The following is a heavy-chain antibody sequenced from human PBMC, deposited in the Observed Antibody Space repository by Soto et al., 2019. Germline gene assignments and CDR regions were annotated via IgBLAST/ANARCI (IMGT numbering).Heavy chain of an antibody. CDR3: ARGQVTTVTTYNWFDP. Sequence: ASVKVSCKASGYTFTSYDINWVRQATGQGLEWMGWMNPNSGNTGYAQKFQGRVTMTRNTSISTAYMELSSLRSEDTAVYYRARGQVTTVTTYNWFDPWGQGTLVTVSS. D-gene: IGHD4-17*01. J-gene: IGHJ5*02. CDR2: MNPNSGNT. V-gene: IGHV1-8*01. CDR1: GYTFTSYD.